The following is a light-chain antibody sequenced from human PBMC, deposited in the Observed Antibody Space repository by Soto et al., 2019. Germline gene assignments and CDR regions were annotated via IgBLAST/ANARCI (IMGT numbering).Light chain of an antibody. CDR2: DAS. V-gene: IGKV1-5*01. CDR1: QSISSW. Sequence: GARVTITCRASQSISSWLAWYQQKPGKAPKLLIYDASSLESGVPSRFSGSESGTEFTLTISSLQPDDYATYYCQQYNSNRTFGQGTKVDIK. J-gene: IGKJ1*01. CDR3: QQYNSNRT.